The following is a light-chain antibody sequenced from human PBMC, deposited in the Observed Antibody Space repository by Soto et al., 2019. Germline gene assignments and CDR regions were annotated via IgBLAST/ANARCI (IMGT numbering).Light chain of an antibody. CDR1: QSISTS. CDR2: TSS. V-gene: IGKV1-5*01. J-gene: IGKJ1*01. CDR3: RQYNSYSGT. Sequence: DIQLTQSPSSLSASVGDRVTSTCRASQSISTSLNWYQQEPGKAPNLLIFTSSNLESGVPSRFSGSGSGTEFTLTISSLQPDDFATYYCRQYNSYSGTFGQGTKVDIK.